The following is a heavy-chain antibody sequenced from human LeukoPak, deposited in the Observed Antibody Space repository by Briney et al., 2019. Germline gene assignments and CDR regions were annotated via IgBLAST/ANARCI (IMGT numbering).Heavy chain of an antibody. CDR2: IYYSGST. J-gene: IGHJ4*02. D-gene: IGHD1-14*01. V-gene: IGHV4-39*01. Sequence: PSETLSLTCTVSGGSISSSSYYWGWIRQPPGKGLEWIGSIYYSGSTYYNPSLKSRVTISVDTSKNQFSLKLSSVTAADTAVYYCARLGTTPSSWGQGTLVTVSS. CDR1: GGSISSSSYY. CDR3: ARLGTTPSS.